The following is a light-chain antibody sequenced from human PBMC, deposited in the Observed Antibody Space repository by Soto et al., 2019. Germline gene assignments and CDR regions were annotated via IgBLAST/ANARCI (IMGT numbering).Light chain of an antibody. J-gene: IGLJ1*01. CDR1: SSDVGGYNF. V-gene: IGLV2-11*01. Sequence: QSVLTQPRSVSGSPGQLVTISCTGTSSDVGGYNFVSWYQQHPGKAPKLMIYDVNKRPSGVPGRFSGSKSGNTASLTISGLQAEDEADYYCCSYAGTYTHYVFGTGTKVTVL. CDR3: CSYAGTYTHYV. CDR2: DVN.